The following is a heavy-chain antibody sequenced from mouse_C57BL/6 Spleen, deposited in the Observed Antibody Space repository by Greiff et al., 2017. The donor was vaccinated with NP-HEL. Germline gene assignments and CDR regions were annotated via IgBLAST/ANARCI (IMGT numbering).Heavy chain of an antibody. D-gene: IGHD2-3*01. CDR3: ARVYDGYYDY. CDR1: GYTFPSYW. CDR2: IYPGSAST. V-gene: IGHV1-55*01. Sequence: LQQPGAELVKPGASVKMSCKASGYTFPSYWITWVKQRPGQGLEWIGDIYPGSASTNYNEKFKSKATLTVDTSSSTAYMQLSSLTSEDSAVYYCARVYDGYYDYWGQGTTLTVSS. J-gene: IGHJ2*01.